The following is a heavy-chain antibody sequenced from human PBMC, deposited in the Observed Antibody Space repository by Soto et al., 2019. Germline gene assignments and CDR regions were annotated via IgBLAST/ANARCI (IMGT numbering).Heavy chain of an antibody. CDR1: GGTFSSYA. J-gene: IGHJ6*02. CDR2: IIPIFGTA. Sequence: GASVKVSCKASGGTFSSYAISWVRQAPGQGLEWMGGIIPIFGTANYAQKFQGRVTITADKSTSTAYMELSSLRSEDTVVYYCARDHDYSNYYYYGTDVWGQGTTVTVSS. V-gene: IGHV1-69*06. D-gene: IGHD4-4*01. CDR3: ARDHDYSNYYYYGTDV.